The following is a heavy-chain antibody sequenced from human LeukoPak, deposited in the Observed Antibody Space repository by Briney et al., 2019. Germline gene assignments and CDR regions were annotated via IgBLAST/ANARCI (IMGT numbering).Heavy chain of an antibody. D-gene: IGHD5-24*01. CDR1: GYSISSGYY. CDR3: ARHWGYSEFHY. J-gene: IGHJ4*02. V-gene: IGHV4-38-2*02. CDR2: IYHSGST. Sequence: SETLSLTCTVSGYSISSGYYGGWIRAPAGKRLEWIGSIYHSGSTYYNPSLKSRVTISVDTSKNQFSLKLSSVTAADTAVYYCARHWGYSEFHYWGQGTLVTVSS.